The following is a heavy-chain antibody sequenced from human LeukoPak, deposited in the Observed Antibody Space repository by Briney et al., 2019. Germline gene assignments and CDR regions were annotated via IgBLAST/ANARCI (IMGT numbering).Heavy chain of an antibody. CDR3: ARGSSGCPDS. V-gene: IGHV3-21*01. J-gene: IGHJ5*01. CDR1: GFTFSSYS. D-gene: IGHD6-19*01. CDR2: ISSSSSYI. Sequence: KPGGSLRLSCAASGFTFSSYSMNWVRQAPGKGLEWVSSISSSSSYIYSADSVKGRFTISRANAKNSLYLQMNSLRAEDTAVYYCARGSSGCPDSWGQGTLVTVSS.